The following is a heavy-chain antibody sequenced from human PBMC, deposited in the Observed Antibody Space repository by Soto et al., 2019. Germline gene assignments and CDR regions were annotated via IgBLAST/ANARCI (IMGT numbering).Heavy chain of an antibody. D-gene: IGHD2-8*01. Sequence: QVPLVQSGAEVKKPGASVKVACKASGYTFIKYGISWLRQAPGQGLEWVGWISPYNDKTYYAQNFQGRITVTRNGPTGTPDMELGSLSSDDTAVYYCATPGGDCTQAVCYDYWGQGTLVTVSS. J-gene: IGHJ4*02. V-gene: IGHV1-18*01. CDR2: ISPYNDKT. CDR3: ATPGGDCTQAVCYDY. CDR1: GYTFIKYG.